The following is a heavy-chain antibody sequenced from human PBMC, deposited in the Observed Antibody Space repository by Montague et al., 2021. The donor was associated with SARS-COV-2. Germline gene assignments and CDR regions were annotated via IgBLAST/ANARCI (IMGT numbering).Heavy chain of an antibody. V-gene: IGHV3-21*01. J-gene: IGHJ6*02. CDR1: GFTFSSYS. Sequence: SLRLSCAASGFTFSSYSMNWVRQAPGKGLEWVSSISSSSSYIYYADSVKGRFTISRDNAKNSLYLQMNSLRAEDTAVYCCARDPLDYGLWSSGSYYNAYYYYYGMDVWGQGTTVTVSS. CDR3: ARDPLDYGLWSSGSYYNAYYYYYGMDV. D-gene: IGHD3-10*01. CDR2: ISSSSSYI.